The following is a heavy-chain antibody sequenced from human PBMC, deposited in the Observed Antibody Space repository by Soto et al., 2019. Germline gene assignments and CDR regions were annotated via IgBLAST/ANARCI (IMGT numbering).Heavy chain of an antibody. CDR1: GYTFTSYG. CDR3: AIRVGGFWSGYYDYYYYMDV. D-gene: IGHD3-3*01. J-gene: IGHJ6*03. V-gene: IGHV1-18*01. Sequence: ASVKVSCKASGYTFTSYGISWVRQAPGQGLEWMGWISAYNGNTNYAQKLQGRVTMTTDTSTSTAYMELRSLRSDDTAVYYCAIRVGGFWSGYYDYYYYMDVWGKGTTVTVSS. CDR2: ISAYNGNT.